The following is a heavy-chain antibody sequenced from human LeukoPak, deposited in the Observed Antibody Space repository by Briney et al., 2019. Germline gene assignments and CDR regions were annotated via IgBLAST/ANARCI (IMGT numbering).Heavy chain of an antibody. D-gene: IGHD6-25*01. CDR2: INNSGGST. J-gene: IGHJ4*02. CDR3: AKDHGSSDCYYFDY. CDR1: GFTFSNYA. V-gene: IGHV3-23*01. Sequence: GGSLRLSCAASGFTFSNYAMSWGRHAPGKGLGRGSRINNSGGSTYYADSVKGRVTISRDNFKSTLYPQMNTLRAHTTPVYYCAKDHGSSDCYYFDYWGQGTLVTVSS.